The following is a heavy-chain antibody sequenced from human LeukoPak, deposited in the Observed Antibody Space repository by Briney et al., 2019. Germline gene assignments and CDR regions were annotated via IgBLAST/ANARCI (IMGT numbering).Heavy chain of an antibody. CDR1: GLIFSTHD. J-gene: IGHJ4*02. V-gene: IGHV3-13*01. CDR3: ARGIPMIRGVISPLDY. CDR2: IGTAFDT. Sequence: GGSLRLSCVASGLIFSTHDMHWVRQTAGKGLEWVSGIGTAFDTYYADSVKGRFTISRENAKNSLYLQMNSLRAGDTAVYYCARGIPMIRGVISPLDYWGQGTLVTVSS. D-gene: IGHD3-10*01.